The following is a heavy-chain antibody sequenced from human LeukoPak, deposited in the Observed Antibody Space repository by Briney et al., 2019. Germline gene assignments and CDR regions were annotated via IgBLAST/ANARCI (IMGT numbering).Heavy chain of an antibody. D-gene: IGHD6-19*01. Sequence: PGGSLRLSCAASGITFSDYWMSWVRQAPGKGLEWVANIKQDGSENYYVDSVKGRFTISRDNAKNSLYLQMNSLRVEDTAVYYCARGYTSAFDYWGQGTLVTVSS. J-gene: IGHJ4*02. CDR2: IKQDGSEN. CDR1: GITFSDYW. V-gene: IGHV3-7*04. CDR3: ARGYTSAFDY.